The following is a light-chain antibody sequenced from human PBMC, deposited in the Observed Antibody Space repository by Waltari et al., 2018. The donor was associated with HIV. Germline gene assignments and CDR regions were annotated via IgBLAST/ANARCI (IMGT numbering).Light chain of an antibody. V-gene: IGKV1-5*03. CDR1: QSIRIW. CDR2: AAS. J-gene: IGKJ1*01. Sequence: DIQMTQSPSTLSASVGDTVPITCRASQSIRIWLAWFQQKPGKAPKLLIYAASSLQTGVPSRFSGSTSGTEVTLTISRLQPDDFATYYCQQYDSSPWTFGQGTKVEI. CDR3: QQYDSSPWT.